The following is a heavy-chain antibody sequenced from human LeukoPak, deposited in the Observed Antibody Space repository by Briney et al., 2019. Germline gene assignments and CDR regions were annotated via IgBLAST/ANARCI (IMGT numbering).Heavy chain of an antibody. D-gene: IGHD5-12*01. Sequence: PGGSLRLSCAASGFTFSDYYMSWIRQAPGKGLEWVSYISSSGSTIYYADSVKGRFTISRDNAKKSLYLQMNSLRAEDTAVYYCARVPRGGYSGYDYVFDIWGQGTMVTVSS. CDR3: ARVPRGGYSGYDYVFDI. V-gene: IGHV3-11*04. CDR1: GFTFSDYY. J-gene: IGHJ3*02. CDR2: ISSSGSTI.